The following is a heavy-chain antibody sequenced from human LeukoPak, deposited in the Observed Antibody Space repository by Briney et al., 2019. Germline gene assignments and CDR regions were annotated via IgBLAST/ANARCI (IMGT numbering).Heavy chain of an antibody. CDR3: ARNGYYSADY. CDR2: IHRSGST. CDR1: GGSISNGNW. D-gene: IGHD4-17*01. J-gene: IGHJ4*02. V-gene: IGHV4-4*02. Sequence: PSGTLSLTCGVSGGSISNGNWWSWVRQPPRKGLEWIGEIHRSGSTNCNPSLKSRVTISVDKSKNQFSLMLTSVTAADTAVYYCARNGYYSADYWGQGTLVTVSS.